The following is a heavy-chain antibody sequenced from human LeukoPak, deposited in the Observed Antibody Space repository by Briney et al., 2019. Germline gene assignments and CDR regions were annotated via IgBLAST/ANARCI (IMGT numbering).Heavy chain of an antibody. CDR3: ARGERITMVRGVIITRIAEYFQH. V-gene: IGHV3-53*01. J-gene: IGHJ1*01. D-gene: IGHD3-10*01. CDR1: GFTVSSNY. CDR2: IYSGGST. Sequence: PGGSLRLSCAASGFTVSSNYMSWVRQAPGKGLEWVSVIYSGGSTYYADSVKGRFTISRDNSKNTLYLQMNSLRAEDTAVYYCARGERITMVRGVIITRIAEYFQHWGQGTLVTVSS.